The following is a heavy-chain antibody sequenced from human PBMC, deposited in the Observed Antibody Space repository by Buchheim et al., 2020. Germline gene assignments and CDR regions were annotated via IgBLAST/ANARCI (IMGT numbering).Heavy chain of an antibody. Sequence: QVQLVESGGGVVQPGRSLRLSCAASGFTFSSYAMHWVRQAPGKGLEWVAVISYDGSNKYYADSVKGRFTISRDNSKNTLYLQMNSLRAEDTAVYYCAREVGGYYGYWGQGTL. J-gene: IGHJ4*02. V-gene: IGHV3-30*04. D-gene: IGHD3-22*01. CDR1: GFTFSSYA. CDR2: ISYDGSNK. CDR3: AREVGGYYGY.